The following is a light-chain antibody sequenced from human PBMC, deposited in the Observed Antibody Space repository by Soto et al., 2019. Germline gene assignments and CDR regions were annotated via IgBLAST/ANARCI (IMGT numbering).Light chain of an antibody. V-gene: IGKV3-15*01. Sequence: EMFMTQSPAILSVSPGESATLSCRASESVNSNYLAWYQQHPGQPPRLLIYRISTRATGIPARFSGSGSGTEFSLTISSLQSKEFALYCCQPYPKWPTTFSQGTRLDIK. J-gene: IGKJ5*01. CDR3: QPYPKWPTT. CDR2: RIS. CDR1: ESVNSN.